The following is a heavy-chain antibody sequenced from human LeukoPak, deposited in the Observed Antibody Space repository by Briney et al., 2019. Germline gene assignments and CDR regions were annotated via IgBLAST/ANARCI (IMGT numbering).Heavy chain of an antibody. Sequence: ASVKVSCKASGYTFTSYYMHWVRQARGQGLAWMGIINPTTGETNYAQKFQGILTMTTDMSANTVYMQLSSLTSEDTAVFYFARSAFSAVWPGGRHAFDIWGQGTVVTVSS. CDR2: INPTTGET. CDR3: ARSAFSAVWPGGRHAFDI. CDR1: GYTFTSYY. D-gene: IGHD3-16*01. J-gene: IGHJ3*02. V-gene: IGHV1-46*01.